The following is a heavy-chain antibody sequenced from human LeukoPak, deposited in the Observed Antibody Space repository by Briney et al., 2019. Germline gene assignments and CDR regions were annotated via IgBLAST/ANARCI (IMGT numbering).Heavy chain of an antibody. CDR3: AKDAGIMYYYYGMDV. J-gene: IGHJ6*02. V-gene: IGHV3-30*18. CDR2: ISYDGSNK. CDR1: GFTFSSYG. Sequence: PGGSLRLSCAASGFTFSSYGMHWVRQAPGKGLEWVAVISYDGSNKYYADSVKGRFTISRDNSKNTLYLQMNSLRAEDTAVYYCAKDAGIMYYYYGMDVWGQGTTVTVSS. D-gene: IGHD3-16*01.